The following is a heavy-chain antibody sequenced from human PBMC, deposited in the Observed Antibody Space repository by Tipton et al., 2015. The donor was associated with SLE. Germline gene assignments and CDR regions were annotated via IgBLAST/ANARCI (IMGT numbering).Heavy chain of an antibody. D-gene: IGHD5-12*01. CDR3: AKQLEGGYAFHGMDV. CDR2: IKPDGSEK. V-gene: IGHV3-7*03. CDR1: GFTFSSYW. Sequence: SLRLSCAASGFTFSSYWMSWVRQAPGKGLEWVANIKPDGSEKYYVDSVKGRFTISRDNAQNSLYLQMNSLRAEDTALYYCAKQLEGGYAFHGMDVWGQGTTVTVSS. J-gene: IGHJ6*02.